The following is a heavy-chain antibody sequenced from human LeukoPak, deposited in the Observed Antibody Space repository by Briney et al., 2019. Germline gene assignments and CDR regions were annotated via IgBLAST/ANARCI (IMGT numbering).Heavy chain of an antibody. D-gene: IGHD3-10*01. V-gene: IGHV3-23*01. CDR3: ARDISNYYGSGSYYYYGMDV. CDR2: ITGGGTST. CDR1: GFTFSTSA. Sequence: PGGSLRLSCAASGFTFSTSAMSWVRQAPGKGLEWVSTITGGGTSTYYADSVKGRFTISRDNSKNTLYLQMNSLRAEDTAVYYCARDISNYYGSGSYYYYGMDVWGQGTTVTVSS. J-gene: IGHJ6*02.